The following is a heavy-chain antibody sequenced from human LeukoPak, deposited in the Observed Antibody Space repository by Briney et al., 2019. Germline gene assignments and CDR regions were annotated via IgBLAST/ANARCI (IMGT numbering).Heavy chain of an antibody. CDR3: ARERGSYYSDYFDH. J-gene: IGHJ4*02. V-gene: IGHV1-8*03. Sequence: ASVKVSCKAFGYTFTSYDINWVRQATGQGLELMGWMNPNSGNTGYAQKFQGRVTITRNTSVSTAYMELISLRAEDTALYYCARERGSYYSDYFDHWGQGTLVTVFS. CDR2: MNPNSGNT. D-gene: IGHD1-26*01. CDR1: GYTFTSYD.